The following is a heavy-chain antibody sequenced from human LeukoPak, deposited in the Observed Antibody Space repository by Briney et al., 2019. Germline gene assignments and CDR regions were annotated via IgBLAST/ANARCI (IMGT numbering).Heavy chain of an antibody. CDR3: AREDRYSGSYYYYGMDV. V-gene: IGHV4-38-2*02. Sequence: PSETLSLTCTVSGYSISSGYYWGWIRQPPGKGLEWIGSIYHSGSTYYNPSLKSRVTISVDTSKNQFSPKLSSVTAADTAVYYCAREDRYSGSYYYYGMDVWGQGTTVTVSS. D-gene: IGHD5-12*01. CDR2: IYHSGST. CDR1: GYSISSGYY. J-gene: IGHJ6*02.